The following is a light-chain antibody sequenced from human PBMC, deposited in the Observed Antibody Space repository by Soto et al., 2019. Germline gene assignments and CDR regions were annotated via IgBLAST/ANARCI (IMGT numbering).Light chain of an antibody. CDR3: QHYNSYSEA. V-gene: IGKV1-9*01. J-gene: IGKJ1*01. CDR2: AAS. Sequence: IQFTQSPSSLSASVGCRVTITCRASQDIAIYLAWYQQKPGEAPKLLIYAASTLYGGVPSRFSGSGSGTEFTLTISSLQPDDFATYYCQHYNSYSEAFGQGTKVDIK. CDR1: QDIAIY.